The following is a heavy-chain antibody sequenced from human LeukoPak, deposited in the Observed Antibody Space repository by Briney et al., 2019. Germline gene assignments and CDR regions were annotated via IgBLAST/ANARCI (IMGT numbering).Heavy chain of an antibody. CDR2: ITISSSTI. D-gene: IGHD3-9*01. CDR3: ARRVSTGNVYSWFDP. V-gene: IGHV3-48*02. Sequence: GGSLRLSCAASGFTFSTYSMSWLRQAPGKGLEWISYITISSSTIYYADSVKGRFTISRDNAKNSLYLQMNSLRHEDTAVYYCARRVSTGNVYSWFDPWGQGTLVTVSS. J-gene: IGHJ5*02. CDR1: GFTFSTYS.